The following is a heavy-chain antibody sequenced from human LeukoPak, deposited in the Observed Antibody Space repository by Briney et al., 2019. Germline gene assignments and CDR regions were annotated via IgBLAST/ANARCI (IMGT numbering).Heavy chain of an antibody. CDR3: AREFGPGTFDI. CDR1: GGSISSGSYY. J-gene: IGHJ3*02. D-gene: IGHD3-10*01. V-gene: IGHV4-61*02. Sequence: SQTLSLTCTVSGGSISSGSYYWSWIRQPAGKGLEWIGRIYTSGSTNYNPSLKSRVTISVDTSKNQFSLKLSSVTAADTAVYYCAREFGPGTFDIWGQGTMVTVSS. CDR2: IYTSGST.